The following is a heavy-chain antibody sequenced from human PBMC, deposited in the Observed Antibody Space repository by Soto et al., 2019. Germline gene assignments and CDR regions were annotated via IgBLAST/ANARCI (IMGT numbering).Heavy chain of an antibody. D-gene: IGHD1-1*01. CDR2: ASPAGTRT. CDR3: KRHGSRDDFLFDP. J-gene: IGHJ5*02. CDR1: GFTFSNFW. Sequence: EVQLVESGGGLVQPGGSLRLSCAASGFTFSNFWMHWVRQAPGKGLEWVSGASPAGTRTSYAGSVKGRFPISRDNAKNTLFMQMNSLRAEDTAVYYCKRHGSRDDFLFDPWGQGTLVTVFS. V-gene: IGHV3-74*01.